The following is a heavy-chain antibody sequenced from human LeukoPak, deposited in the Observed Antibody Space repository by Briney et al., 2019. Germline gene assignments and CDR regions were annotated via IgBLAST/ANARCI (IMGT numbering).Heavy chain of an antibody. CDR3: ARDRSMVRGGYYYGMDV. V-gene: IGHV4-4*07. D-gene: IGHD3-10*01. Sequence: PSETLSLTCTVSGGSISSYYWSWIRQPAGKGLEWIGRIYTSGSTNYNPSLKSRVTMSVDTSKNQFSLKLSSVTAADTAVYYCARDRSMVRGGYYYGMDVWGQGTTVTVSS. J-gene: IGHJ6*02. CDR1: GGSISSYY. CDR2: IYTSGST.